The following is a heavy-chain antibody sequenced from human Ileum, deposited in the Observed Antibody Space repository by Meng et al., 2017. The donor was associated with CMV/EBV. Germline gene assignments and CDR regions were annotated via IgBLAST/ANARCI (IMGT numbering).Heavy chain of an antibody. D-gene: IGHD1-26*01. CDR3: ARRRRWEPFDY. CDR1: GFTFSSYA. Sequence: GESLKISCAASGFTFSSYAMHWVRQAPGKGLEWVAVISYDGSNKYYADSVKGRFTISRDNSKNTLYLQMNSLRAEDTAVYYCARRRRWEPFDYWGQGTLVTVSS. CDR2: ISYDGSNK. V-gene: IGHV3-30-3*01. J-gene: IGHJ4*02.